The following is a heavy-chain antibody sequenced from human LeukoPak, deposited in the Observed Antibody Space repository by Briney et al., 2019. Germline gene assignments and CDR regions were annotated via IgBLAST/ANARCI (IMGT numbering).Heavy chain of an antibody. Sequence: ASVKVSCKASGYTFTSDDINWVRQATGQGLEWMGWMNPNSGNTGHAQKFQGRVTITRNTSISTAYMELSSLRSDDTAVYYCARLAAAGTYYYYYYMDAWGKGTTVTVSS. D-gene: IGHD6-13*01. CDR2: MNPNSGNT. CDR3: ARLAAAGTYYYYYYMDA. CDR1: GYTFTSDD. J-gene: IGHJ6*03. V-gene: IGHV1-8*03.